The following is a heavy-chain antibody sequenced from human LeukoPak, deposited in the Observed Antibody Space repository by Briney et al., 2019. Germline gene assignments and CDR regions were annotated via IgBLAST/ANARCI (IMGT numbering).Heavy chain of an antibody. J-gene: IGHJ4*02. D-gene: IGHD2/OR15-2a*01. CDR1: GITFSSYS. V-gene: IGHV3-48*01. CDR3: ARGGLSIMGY. CDR2: ISSSGSTK. Sequence: GGSLKLSCGASGITFSSYSMNWVRQAPGKGLEWVSYISSSGSTKYYADSVKGRFTISRDNARNSLYLQMNSLRAEDTAVYFCARGGLSIMGYWGQGTLVTVSS.